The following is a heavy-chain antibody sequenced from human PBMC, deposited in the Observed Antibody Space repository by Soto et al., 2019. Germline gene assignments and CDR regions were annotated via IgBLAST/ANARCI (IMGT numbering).Heavy chain of an antibody. V-gene: IGHV3-30-3*01. D-gene: IGHD4-4*01. CDR3: ASPLWGDDYNRGYFDL. CDR2: ISYDGSNK. CDR1: GFTFSSYA. Sequence: QVQLVESGGGVVQPGRSLRLSCAASGFTFSSYAMHWVRQAPGKGLEWVAVISYDGSNKDYADSVKGRFTISRDNSKNTPHLPMNSLRTEDTAVYYCASPLWGDDYNRGYFDLWGRGTLVTLSS. J-gene: IGHJ2*01.